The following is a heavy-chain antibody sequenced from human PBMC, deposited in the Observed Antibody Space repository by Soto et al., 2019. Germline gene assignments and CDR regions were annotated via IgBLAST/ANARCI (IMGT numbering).Heavy chain of an antibody. D-gene: IGHD3-22*01. Sequence: GGSLRLSCLASGFTFNMYWMHWVRQAPGKGLVWVSRINNDGSTTTCADSVKGRFTISRENAKNTVYLQMSSLRAEDTAVYFCASGGYYYDTSGSDYWGQGTLVTVSS. CDR3: ASGGYYYDTSGSDY. CDR1: GFTFNMYW. V-gene: IGHV3-74*01. CDR2: INNDGSTT. J-gene: IGHJ4*02.